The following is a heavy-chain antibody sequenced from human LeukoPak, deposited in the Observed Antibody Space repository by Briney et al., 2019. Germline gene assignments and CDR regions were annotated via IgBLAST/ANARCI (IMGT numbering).Heavy chain of an antibody. CDR2: IYYSGST. J-gene: IGHJ3*02. CDR3: ARRLPYSSCWYRSSDGAFDI. D-gene: IGHD6-13*01. Sequence: SETLSLTCTVSGGSISSSSYYWGWTRQPPGKGLEWIGSIYYSGSTYYNPSLKSRVTISVDTSKNQFSLKLSSVTAADTAVYYCARRLPYSSCWYRSSDGAFDIWGQGTMVTVSS. CDR1: GGSISSSSYY. V-gene: IGHV4-39*01.